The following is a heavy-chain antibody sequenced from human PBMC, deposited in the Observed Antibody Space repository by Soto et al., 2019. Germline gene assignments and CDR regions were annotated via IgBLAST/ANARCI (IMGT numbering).Heavy chain of an antibody. D-gene: IGHD6-13*01. CDR2: IYYSGTT. Sequence: QVQLQESGPGLVKPSETLSLTCTVSGGSISSYYWSWIRQPPGKGLEWIGYIYYSGTTNYNPSLKSRVTISVDTSKSQFSLKLSSVPATDTAVYYCASHGMRAAGFPFDYWGQGTLVTVSS. CDR1: GGSISSYY. CDR3: ASHGMRAAGFPFDY. J-gene: IGHJ4*02. V-gene: IGHV4-59*08.